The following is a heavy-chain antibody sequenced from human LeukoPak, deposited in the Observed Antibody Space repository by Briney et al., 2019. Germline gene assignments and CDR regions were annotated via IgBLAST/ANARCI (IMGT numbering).Heavy chain of an antibody. CDR2: ISSSSSTI. Sequence: GGSLRLSCAASGFTFSSYSMNWVRQAPGKGLEWVSYISSSSSTIYYADSVKGRFTISRDNAKNSLYLQMNSLRAEDTGVYYCARAGAAGVPDYWGQGTLVTVSS. J-gene: IGHJ4*02. V-gene: IGHV3-48*04. D-gene: IGHD6-13*01. CDR3: ARAGAAGVPDY. CDR1: GFTFSSYS.